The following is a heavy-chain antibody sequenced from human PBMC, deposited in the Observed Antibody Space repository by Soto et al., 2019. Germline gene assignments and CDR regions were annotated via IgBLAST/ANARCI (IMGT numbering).Heavy chain of an antibody. V-gene: IGHV3-21*01. J-gene: IGHJ4*02. D-gene: IGHD3-9*01. CDR2: ISSGSDYM. Sequence: PGGSLRLSCAASGFTFSTYTMNWVRQAPGKGLEWVSSISSGSDYMYYADSVKGRFTISRDNAENSLYLQMNSLRPEDTAVYYCAPYYDILTGYYLLDYWGQGTLVTSPQ. CDR3: APYYDILTGYYLLDY. CDR1: GFTFSTYT.